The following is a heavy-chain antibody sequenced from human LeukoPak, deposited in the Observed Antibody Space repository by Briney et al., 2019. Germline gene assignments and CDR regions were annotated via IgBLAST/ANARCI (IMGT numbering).Heavy chain of an antibody. CDR3: ARGGYYYYYGMDV. Sequence: SQTLSLTCTVSGGSISSGGYYWSWIRQHPGKGLEWIGYIYYSGTTYYNPSLKSRVTTSMDTSKNQFSLKLSSVTAEDTAVYCCARGGYYYYYGMDVWGQGTTVTVSS. V-gene: IGHV4-31*03. J-gene: IGHJ6*02. CDR1: GGSISSGGYY. CDR2: IYYSGTT.